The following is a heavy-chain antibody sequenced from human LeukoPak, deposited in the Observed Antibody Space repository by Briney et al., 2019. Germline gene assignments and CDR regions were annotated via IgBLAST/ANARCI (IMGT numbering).Heavy chain of an antibody. D-gene: IGHD2-2*01. J-gene: IGHJ4*02. CDR3: ATAPKSPLGYCSSTSCKYFDY. CDR2: ISGRDGNT. CDR1: GFTFYNYA. Sequence: GGSLRLSCAASGFTFYNYAMSWVRQAPGKGLEWVSAISGRDGNTYYADSVKGRFTISRVSSKSTLYLQMNSLRAEDTAVYYCATAPKSPLGYCSSTSCKYFDYWGQGTLVTVSS. V-gene: IGHV3-23*01.